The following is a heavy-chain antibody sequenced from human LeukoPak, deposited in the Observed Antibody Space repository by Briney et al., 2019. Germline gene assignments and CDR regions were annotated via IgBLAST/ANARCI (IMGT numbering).Heavy chain of an antibody. Sequence: SETLSLTCTVSGYSISSDYSWGWIRQPPGKGLEWTGSIYHSGSTYYNPSLKSRVTISVDTSKNQFSLKLSSVTAADTAVYYCAREGYSSTWEYWGQETLVTVAS. CDR1: GYSISSDYS. J-gene: IGHJ4*02. D-gene: IGHD6-13*01. V-gene: IGHV4-38-2*02. CDR2: IYHSGST. CDR3: AREGYSSTWEY.